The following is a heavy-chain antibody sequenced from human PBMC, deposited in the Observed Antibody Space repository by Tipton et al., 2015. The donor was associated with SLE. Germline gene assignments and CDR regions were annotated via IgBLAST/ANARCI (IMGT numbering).Heavy chain of an antibody. CDR1: GGSISSGSYY. D-gene: IGHD1-26*01. V-gene: IGHV4-61*02. CDR3: ARGALGSGIVRDY. J-gene: IGHJ4*02. CDR2: IYTSGST. Sequence: GLVKPSQTLSLTCTVSGGSISSGSYYWSWIRQPAGKGLEWIGRIYTSGSTNYNPSLKSRVTISVDTSKNQFSLKLSSVTAADTAVYYCARGALGSGIVRDYWGRGTLVTVSS.